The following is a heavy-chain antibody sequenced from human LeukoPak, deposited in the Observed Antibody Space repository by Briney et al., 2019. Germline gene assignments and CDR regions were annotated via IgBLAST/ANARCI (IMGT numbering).Heavy chain of an antibody. J-gene: IGHJ6*03. Sequence: SETLSLTCAVYGGSFSGYYWSWIRQPPGKGLEWIGEINHSESTNYNPSLKSRVTISVDTSKNQFSLKLSSVTAADTAVYYCARAAAPEAGYYYYYMDVWGKGTTVTVSS. CDR1: GGSFSGYY. V-gene: IGHV4-34*01. CDR3: ARAAAPEAGYYYYYMDV. D-gene: IGHD6-19*01. CDR2: INHSEST.